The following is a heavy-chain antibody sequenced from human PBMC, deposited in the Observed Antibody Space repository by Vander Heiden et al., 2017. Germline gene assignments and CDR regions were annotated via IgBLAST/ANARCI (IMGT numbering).Heavy chain of an antibody. Sequence: EVQLVQSGAEVKKPGESLKISCKGSGYSFTSYWIGWVRQVPGKGLEWMGIIYPGDSNTRYSPSCQGQVTISVDKSTSTAYLQWSSLKASDTAMYYCARVGRPAAAGEFDYWGQGTLVTVSS. V-gene: IGHV5-51*01. J-gene: IGHJ4*02. CDR2: IYPGDSNT. CDR3: ARVGRPAAAGEFDY. CDR1: GYSFTSYW. D-gene: IGHD6-13*01.